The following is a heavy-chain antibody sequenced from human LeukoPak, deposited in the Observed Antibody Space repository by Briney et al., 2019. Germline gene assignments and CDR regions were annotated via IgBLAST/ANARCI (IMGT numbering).Heavy chain of an antibody. J-gene: IGHJ4*02. CDR2: IYYSGST. V-gene: IGHV4-59*01. CDR1: GDSISRYY. Sequence: SETLSLTCSVSGDSISRYYWTWIRQPPGKGLEWIGFIYYSGSTNSNPSLKSRVTMSIDTSKNQFSLRLRSVTAADTAVYYCAREVPFCSSGATCLRRLDYWGQGALVIVSS. D-gene: IGHD2-15*01. CDR3: AREVPFCSSGATCLRRLDY.